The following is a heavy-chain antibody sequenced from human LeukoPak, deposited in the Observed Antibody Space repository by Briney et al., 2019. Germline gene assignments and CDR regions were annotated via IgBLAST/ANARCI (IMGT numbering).Heavy chain of an antibody. J-gene: IGHJ4*02. CDR1: GFIFSSYG. CDR3: ARDWTVDFDY. D-gene: IGHD3/OR15-3a*01. CDR2: IRYDGSNK. Sequence: GGSLRLSCAAYGFIFSSYGMHWVRQAPGKGLEWVAFIRYDGSNKYYAGSVKGRFTISRDNSKNTLYLQMNSLRAEDTAVYYCARDWTVDFDYWGQGTLVTVSS. V-gene: IGHV3-30*02.